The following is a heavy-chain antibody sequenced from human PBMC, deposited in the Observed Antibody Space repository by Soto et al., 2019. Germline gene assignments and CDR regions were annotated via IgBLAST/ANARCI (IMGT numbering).Heavy chain of an antibody. CDR1: GASISSGGYY. CDR2: SYYSGST. V-gene: IGHV4-31*03. J-gene: IGHJ5*02. Sequence: SETLSLTCTVSGASISSGGYYWSWIRQHPEKGLEWIGYSYYSGSTYYNPSLKSRVSISVDTSKNQFSLKLSSVTAADTSVYSFARGAKYWFGPWGQGTGVTVP. CDR3: ARGAKYWFGP.